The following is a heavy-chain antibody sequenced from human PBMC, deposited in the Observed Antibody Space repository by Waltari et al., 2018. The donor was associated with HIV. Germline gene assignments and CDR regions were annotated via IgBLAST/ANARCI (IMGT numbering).Heavy chain of an antibody. CDR1: GFTFSRSG. D-gene: IGHD1-1*01. V-gene: IGHV3-30*18. CDR3: ANAWNDGVFDP. Sequence: QVQLVESGGGVVQPGRSLRLSCAASGFTFSRSGMHWVRQAPGKGLEWVAVISYDGSNKYYADSVKGRFTISRDNSKNTLYLQMNSLRAEDTAVYYCANAWNDGVFDPWGQGTLVTVSS. J-gene: IGHJ5*02. CDR2: ISYDGSNK.